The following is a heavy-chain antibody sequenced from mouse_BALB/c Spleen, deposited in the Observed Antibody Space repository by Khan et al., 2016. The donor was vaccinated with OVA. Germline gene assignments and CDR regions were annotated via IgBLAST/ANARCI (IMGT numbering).Heavy chain of an antibody. Sequence: EVELVESGGGSVKSGGSLKLSCAASGFTFSTYAMSWVRQTPEKRLEWVATISTGDTYTYYPDSVKGRFTISRDNAKNTLYLQMSSLRSEDTAMYYCARPPITTVVATSYWFFDVWGAVTTVTVST. J-gene: IGHJ1*01. CDR2: ISTGDTYT. CDR1: GFTFSTYA. CDR3: ARPPITTVVATSYWFFDV. D-gene: IGHD1-1*01. V-gene: IGHV5-9-3*01.